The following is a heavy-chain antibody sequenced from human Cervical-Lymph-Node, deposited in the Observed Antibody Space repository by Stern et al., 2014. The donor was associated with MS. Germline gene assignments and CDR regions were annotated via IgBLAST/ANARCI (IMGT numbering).Heavy chain of an antibody. Sequence: QLQLQASGPGLVKPSETLSLTCAVSGDSIRSYTHYWAWIRHPPGKGLEWIGSVYYSGPTYYTPPIKSPVPIPVNTPKNHFSLGLNSVTAADTAVYYCAKHACTGAACPFDLWGQGTLVTVSS. V-gene: IGHV4-39*01. D-gene: IGHD2-8*02. CDR3: AKHACTGAACPFDL. CDR1: GDSIRSYTHY. CDR2: VYYSGPT. J-gene: IGHJ4*02.